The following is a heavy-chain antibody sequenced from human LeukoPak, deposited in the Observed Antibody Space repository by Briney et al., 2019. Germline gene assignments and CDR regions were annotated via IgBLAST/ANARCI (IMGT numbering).Heavy chain of an antibody. CDR3: AKDRRAAIGEFYFDY. CDR1: GFTFSSYA. Sequence: GGSLRLSCAASGFTFSSYAMSWVRQAPGKGLEWVSAISGSGGSTYYADSVKGRFTISRDNSKNTLYLQMNSLRAEDTAAYYCAKDRRAAIGEFYFDYWGQGTLVTVSS. CDR2: ISGSGGST. J-gene: IGHJ4*02. D-gene: IGHD2-2*01. V-gene: IGHV3-23*01.